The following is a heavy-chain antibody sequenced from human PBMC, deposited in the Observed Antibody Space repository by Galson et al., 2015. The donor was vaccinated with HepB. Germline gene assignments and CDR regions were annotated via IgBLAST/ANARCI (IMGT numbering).Heavy chain of an antibody. J-gene: IGHJ5*02. CDR1: GFMFSGSA. V-gene: IGHV3-73*01. D-gene: IGHD4-17*01. CDR2: IRGERNSHAT. Sequence: SLRLSCAASGFMFSGSAIHWVRQASGKGLEWIGRIRGERNSHATAYGQSVQGRFTMSRDDSENTAYLQMNSLKTDDTAIYSCTRRSLEISTVWLDLWSQGTLVTVSS. CDR3: TRRSLEISTVWLDL.